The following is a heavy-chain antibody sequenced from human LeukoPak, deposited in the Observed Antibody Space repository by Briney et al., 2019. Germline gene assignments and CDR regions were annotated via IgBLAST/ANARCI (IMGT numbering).Heavy chain of an antibody. J-gene: IGHJ4*02. CDR3: ARGVRLVTIFGVGLLDY. D-gene: IGHD3-3*01. Sequence: SETLSLTCAVYGGSFSGYYWSWIRQPPGKRLEWMGEINNSGSTNYNPSLKCRVTISVDTSKNQFSLKLSYVTAADTAVYYCARGVRLVTIFGVGLLDYWGQGTLVTVFS. V-gene: IGHV4-34*01. CDR2: INNSGST. CDR1: GGSFSGYY.